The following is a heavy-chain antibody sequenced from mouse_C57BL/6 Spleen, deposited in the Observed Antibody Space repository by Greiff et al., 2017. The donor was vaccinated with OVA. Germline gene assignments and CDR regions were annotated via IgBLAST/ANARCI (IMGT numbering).Heavy chain of an antibody. Sequence: VQLQQSGAELVKPGASVKISCKASGYAFSSYWMNWVKQRPGKGLEWIGQIYPGDGDTNYNGKFKGKATLTADKSSSTAYMQLSSLTSEDSAVYFGATDSNYVGVDYWGQGTSVTVSS. D-gene: IGHD2-5*01. CDR3: ATDSNYVGVDY. V-gene: IGHV1-80*01. CDR1: GYAFSSYW. J-gene: IGHJ4*01. CDR2: IYPGDGDT.